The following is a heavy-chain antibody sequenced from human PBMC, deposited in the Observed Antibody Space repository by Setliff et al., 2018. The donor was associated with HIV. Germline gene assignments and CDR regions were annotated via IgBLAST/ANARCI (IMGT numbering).Heavy chain of an antibody. J-gene: IGHJ4*02. CDR3: ARDPYWLEGYFDY. V-gene: IGHV3-23*01. D-gene: IGHD6-19*01. CDR2: ISGGGGGT. CDR1: GFTFSNYA. Sequence: GGSLRLSCAASGFTFSNYAMSWVRQAPGKGLEWVSAISGGGGGTNYAAPVKGRFTISRDTSKNTLYLQMDSLRVEDTGFYYCARDPYWLEGYFDYWGPGTLVTVSS.